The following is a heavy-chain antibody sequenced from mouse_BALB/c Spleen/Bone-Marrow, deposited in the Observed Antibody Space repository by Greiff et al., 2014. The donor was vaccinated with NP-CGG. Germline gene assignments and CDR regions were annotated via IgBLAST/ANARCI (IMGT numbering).Heavy chain of an antibody. CDR3: TIRYYAMDY. CDR2: INLSSAYT. V-gene: IGHV1-4*01. CDR1: GYTFTRYT. Sequence: VKLMESGAELARPGASVKMSCQASGYTFTRYTMHWEKQRPGQGLEWIGYINLSSAYTNYNQKFKDKATLTADKSSSTAYMQLSSLTSEDSAVYYCTIRYYAMDYWGQGTSVTVSS. J-gene: IGHJ4*01. D-gene: IGHD1-1*01.